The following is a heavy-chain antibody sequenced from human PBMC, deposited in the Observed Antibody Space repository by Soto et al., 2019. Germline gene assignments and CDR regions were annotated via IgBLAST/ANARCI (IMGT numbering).Heavy chain of an antibody. CDR3: AKATTIPHRLDGSYYFDY. CDR1: GFTFSSYA. Sequence: GGSLRLSCAASGFTFSSYAMSWVRQAPGKGLEWVSAISGSGGSTYYADSVKGRFTISRDNSKNTLYLQMNSLRAEDTAVYYCAKATTIPHRLDGSYYFDYWGQGTLVTVSS. D-gene: IGHD3-9*01. J-gene: IGHJ4*02. V-gene: IGHV3-23*01. CDR2: ISGSGGST.